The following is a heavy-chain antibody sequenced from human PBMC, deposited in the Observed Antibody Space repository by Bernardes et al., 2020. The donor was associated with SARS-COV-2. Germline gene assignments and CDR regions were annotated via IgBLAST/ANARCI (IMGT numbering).Heavy chain of an antibody. D-gene: IGHD3-10*01. V-gene: IGHV4-31*03. CDR3: ARDPYGSGSYYPNWFDP. CDR1: GGSISSGGYY. Sequence: TLSLTCTVSGGSISSGGYYWSWIRQHPGKGLEWIGYIYYSGSTYYNPSLKSRVTISVDTSKNQFSLKLSSVTAADTAVYYCARDPYGSGSYYPNWFDPWGQGTLVTVSS. J-gene: IGHJ5*02. CDR2: IYYSGST.